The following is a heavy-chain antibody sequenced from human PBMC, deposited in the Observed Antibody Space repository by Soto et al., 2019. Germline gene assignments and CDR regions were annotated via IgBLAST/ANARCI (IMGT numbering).Heavy chain of an antibody. V-gene: IGHV1-18*04. D-gene: IGHD3-3*01. CDR3: ARASITIFGVVAVFDY. J-gene: IGHJ4*02. Sequence: QVQLVQSGAEVKKPGASVKVSCKASGYTFTSYGISWVRQAPGQGLEWMGWISAYNGNTNYAQKLQGRVTMTTVTSTSTAYMELGSLRADDTAVYYCARASITIFGVVAVFDYWGQGTLVTVSS. CDR1: GYTFTSYG. CDR2: ISAYNGNT.